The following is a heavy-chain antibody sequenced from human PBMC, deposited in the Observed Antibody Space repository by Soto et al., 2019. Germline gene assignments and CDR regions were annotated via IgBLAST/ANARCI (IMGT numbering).Heavy chain of an antibody. CDR1: GGSISSGGYS. CDR3: ARDRNGFDP. CDR2: IYHSGST. Sequence: SETPSLTCAVSGGSISSGGYSWSWIRQPPGKGLEWIGYIYHSGSTYYNPSLKSRVTISVDRSKNQFSLKLSSVTAADTAVYYCARDRNGFDPWGQGTLVTVSS. J-gene: IGHJ5*02. V-gene: IGHV4-30-2*01.